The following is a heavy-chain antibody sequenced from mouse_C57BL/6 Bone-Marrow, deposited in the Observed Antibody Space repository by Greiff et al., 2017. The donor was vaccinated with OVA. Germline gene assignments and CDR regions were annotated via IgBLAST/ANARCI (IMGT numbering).Heavy chain of an antibody. CDR3: ARDPCGRSAH. CDR2: ISDGGSYT. V-gene: IGHV5-4*01. Sequence: DVMLVESGGGLVKPGGSLKLSCAASGFTFSSYAMSWVRQTPEKSLEWVATISDGGSYTYSPDNVKGRFTISRDNAKNNLYLQMSHLKSEDTAMYYFARDPCGRSAHWGQGTTLTVSA. D-gene: IGHD1-1*01. CDR1: GFTFSSYA. J-gene: IGHJ2*01.